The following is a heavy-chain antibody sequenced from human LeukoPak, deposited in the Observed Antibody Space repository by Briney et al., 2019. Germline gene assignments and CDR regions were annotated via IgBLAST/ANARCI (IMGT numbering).Heavy chain of an antibody. D-gene: IGHD3-10*01. CDR3: ARGGNRFGGFYFDY. V-gene: IGHV4-31*03. CDR1: ADSLSSGGHY. CDR2: IHHSGSS. Sequence: SETLSITCTVSADSLSSGGHYWAWIRELPGKGLESIGFIHHSGSSRHNPSLKDRVAISVDASRKQFALRLSSVTAADTAIYYCARGGNRFGGFYFDYWGQGIQVIVSS. J-gene: IGHJ4*02.